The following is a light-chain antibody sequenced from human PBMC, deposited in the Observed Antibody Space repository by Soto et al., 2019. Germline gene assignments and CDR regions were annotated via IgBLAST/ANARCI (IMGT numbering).Light chain of an antibody. J-gene: IGKJ1*01. V-gene: IGKV1-27*01. Sequence: DIQMTQSPSSLSASVGDSVTITCRASQGISNFLAWYQQKPGKVPKLLIYDASTLQSGVPSRFSGSGSGTDFTLTISSLQPEDVATYYCQKYNSAPRAFGQGTKVEIK. CDR1: QGISNF. CDR3: QKYNSAPRA. CDR2: DAS.